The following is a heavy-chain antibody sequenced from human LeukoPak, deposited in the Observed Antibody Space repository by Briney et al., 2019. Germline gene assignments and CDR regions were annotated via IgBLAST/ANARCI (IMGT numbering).Heavy chain of an antibody. Sequence: PGESLKISCKCSGYRFTSYWIGWVRQMPGKGVEWMEIIYPGDSDTRDSPPFQGQVTTSADKSISTAYHQWSRLRASDTAMYYCARRRGDRTDYWGQGTLVTVSS. V-gene: IGHV5-51*01. J-gene: IGHJ4*02. CDR1: GYRFTSYW. CDR3: ARRRGDRTDY. CDR2: IYPGDSDT. D-gene: IGHD3-16*01.